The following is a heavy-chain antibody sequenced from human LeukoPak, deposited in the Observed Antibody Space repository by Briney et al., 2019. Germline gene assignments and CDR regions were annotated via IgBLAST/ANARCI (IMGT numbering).Heavy chain of an antibody. CDR3: ALIVATARYYFDY. V-gene: IGHV5-51*01. CDR2: IYPGDSDT. CDR1: GYSFTSYW. Sequence: GESLKISCKGSGYSFTSYWIGWVRQMPGKGLEWMGIIYPGDSDTRYSPSFQGQVTISADKSISTAYLQWSSLKASDTAMYYCALIVATARYYFDYWGQGSLVTVSP. D-gene: IGHD5-12*01. J-gene: IGHJ4*02.